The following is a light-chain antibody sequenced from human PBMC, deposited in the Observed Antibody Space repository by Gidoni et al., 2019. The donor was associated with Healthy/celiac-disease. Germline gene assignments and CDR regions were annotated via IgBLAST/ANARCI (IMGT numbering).Light chain of an antibody. V-gene: IGKV3-20*01. J-gene: IGKJ1*01. CDR2: GAS. CDR3: QQYGSSPQX. Sequence: EIVLTQSPGTLSLSPGERATLSCRASQSVSSSYLAWYQQKPGQAPRLLIYGASSRATGIPDRFSGSGSGTDFTLTISRLGPEDFAVYYCQQYGSSPQXFXQGTKVEIK. CDR1: QSVSSSY.